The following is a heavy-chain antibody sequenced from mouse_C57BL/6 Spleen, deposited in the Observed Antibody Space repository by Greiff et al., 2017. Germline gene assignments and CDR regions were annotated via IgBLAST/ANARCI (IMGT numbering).Heavy chain of an antibody. Sequence: QVQLQQPGAELVRPGSSVKLSCKASGYTFTSYWMDWVKQRPGQGLEWIGNIYPSDSETHYNQKFKDKATLTVDKSSSTAYMQLSSLASEDSAVYDCASEGHGYFAMDYWGQGTSVTVSS. CDR2: IYPSDSET. V-gene: IGHV1-61*01. CDR1: GYTFTSYW. D-gene: IGHD2-2*01. CDR3: ASEGHGYFAMDY. J-gene: IGHJ4*01.